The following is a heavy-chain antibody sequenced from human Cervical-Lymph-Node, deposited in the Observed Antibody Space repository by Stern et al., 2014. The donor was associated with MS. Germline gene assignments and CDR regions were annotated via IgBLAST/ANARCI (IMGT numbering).Heavy chain of an antibody. CDR1: GGSISSYY. D-gene: IGHD4-17*01. Sequence: QVQLQESGPGLVKPSETLSLTCTVSGGSISSYYWSWIRQPPGKGLEWIGYLYYSGYSGKTNYNPSLKSRVTISGDTSKNQFSLKVNSVTAADTAVYFCARDRAADGGYPIDNWGQGALVTVSS. J-gene: IGHJ4*02. CDR2: LYYSGYSGKT. V-gene: IGHV4-59*01. CDR3: ARDRAADGGYPIDN.